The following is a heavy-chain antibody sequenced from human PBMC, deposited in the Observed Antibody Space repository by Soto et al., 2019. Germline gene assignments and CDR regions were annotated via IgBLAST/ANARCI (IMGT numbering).Heavy chain of an antibody. Sequence: EVQLVESGGGLVQPGRSLRLSCAASGFTFDDYAMHWVRQAPGKGLEWVSGISWNSGSIGYVDSVKGRFTISRDNAKNSLYLQMNSLRAEDTALYYCAKDIGVTAHLGFDIWGQGTMVTVSS. CDR3: AKDIGVTAHLGFDI. CDR2: ISWNSGSI. J-gene: IGHJ3*02. D-gene: IGHD2-21*02. V-gene: IGHV3-9*01. CDR1: GFTFDDYA.